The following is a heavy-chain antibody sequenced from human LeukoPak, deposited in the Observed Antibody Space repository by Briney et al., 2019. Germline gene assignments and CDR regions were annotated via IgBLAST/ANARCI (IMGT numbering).Heavy chain of an antibody. CDR2: TQYDGIVE. J-gene: IGHJ4*02. V-gene: IGHV3-30*02. Sequence: GGSPRLSCAASGFRFSDYGMHWVRQAPGKGPEWVAYTQYDGIVEIHADSVKGRFTISRDNSKNTLSLQMNSLRIEDTAVYYCSREMGGYQLLKNFDFWGQGTLVTVSS. CDR1: GFRFSDYG. D-gene: IGHD2-2*01. CDR3: SREMGGYQLLKNFDF.